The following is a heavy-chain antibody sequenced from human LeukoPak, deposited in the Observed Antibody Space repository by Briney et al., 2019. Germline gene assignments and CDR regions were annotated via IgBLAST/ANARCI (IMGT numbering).Heavy chain of an antibody. Sequence: SETLSLTCIVSGGSISSSSYYWGWIRQPPGKGLEWIGSIYYSGSTYYNPSLKSRVTISVDTSKNQFSLKLSSVTAADTAVYYCARDLYDFWSGYYTGHWFDPWGQGTLVTVSS. V-gene: IGHV4-39*07. CDR3: ARDLYDFWSGYYTGHWFDP. J-gene: IGHJ5*02. CDR1: GGSISSSSYY. D-gene: IGHD3-3*01. CDR2: IYYSGST.